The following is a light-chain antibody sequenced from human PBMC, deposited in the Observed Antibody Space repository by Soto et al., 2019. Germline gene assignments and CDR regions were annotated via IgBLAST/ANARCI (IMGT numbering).Light chain of an antibody. CDR2: VAS. Sequence: DIQMTQSPSSLSASVGDRVTITCRASQGIGEGLGWYRQRAGKDPQRLIYVASTLGSWVPSRFSGSGSGTEFTLTIRSLQREDSATYYCLQHYTYPWTFGQGTKVELK. CDR3: LQHYTYPWT. J-gene: IGKJ1*01. V-gene: IGKV1-17*01. CDR1: QGIGEG.